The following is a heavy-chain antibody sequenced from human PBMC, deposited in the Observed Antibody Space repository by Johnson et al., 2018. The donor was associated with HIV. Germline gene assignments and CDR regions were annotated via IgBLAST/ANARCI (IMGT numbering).Heavy chain of an antibody. V-gene: IGHV3-7*03. CDR1: GFTFSSYW. D-gene: IGHD3-10*01. J-gene: IGHJ3*02. CDR3: ARPIARGASDI. CDR2: IKQDGSEK. Sequence: VQLVESGGGVVQPGRSLRLSCAASGFTFSSYWMSWVRQAPGKGLEWVANIKQDGSEKYHVDSVRGRFTISRDNAKNSLYLQMDSLRAEDTAIYYCARPIARGASDIWGQGTMVTVSS.